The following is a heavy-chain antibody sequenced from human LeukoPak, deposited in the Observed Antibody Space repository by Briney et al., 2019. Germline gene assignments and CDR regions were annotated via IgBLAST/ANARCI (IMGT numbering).Heavy chain of an antibody. J-gene: IGHJ4*02. CDR1: GFHFKNYA. Sequence: GGSLRLSCAASGFHFKNYAMHWVLLAPGKGLEWVSSISWNSGNIDYADSVKGRFTLSRDNAKNSLHLQMNSLRAEDTALYYCAKSGTYSSSSGYIDSWGQGTLVTVSS. CDR2: ISWNSGNI. V-gene: IGHV3-9*01. D-gene: IGHD6-6*01. CDR3: AKSGTYSSSSGYIDS.